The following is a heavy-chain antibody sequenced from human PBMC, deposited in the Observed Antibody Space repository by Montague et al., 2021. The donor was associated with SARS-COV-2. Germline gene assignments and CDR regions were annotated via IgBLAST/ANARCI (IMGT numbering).Heavy chain of an antibody. Sequence: SETLSLTCTVSGGSISSSSYYWGWIRQPPGKGLEWIGSIYYSGSTYYNPSLKSRVTISVDTSKNQFSLKLSSVTAADTAVYYCARYPLGYCSSISCYVGWGQGTLVTVSS. CDR1: GGSISSSSYY. D-gene: IGHD2-2*01. CDR2: IYYSGST. V-gene: IGHV4-39*01. J-gene: IGHJ4*02. CDR3: ARYPLGYCSSISCYVG.